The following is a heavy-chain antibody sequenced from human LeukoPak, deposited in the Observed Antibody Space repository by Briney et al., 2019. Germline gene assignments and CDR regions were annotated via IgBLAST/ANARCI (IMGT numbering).Heavy chain of an antibody. CDR1: GGSISSYY. D-gene: IGHD2-15*01. Sequence: SETLSLTCTVSGGSISSYYWSWIRQPPGKGLEWIGYIYYSGSTNYNPSLKSRVTISVDTSKNQFSLKLSSVTAADTAVYYCARSLEVEVAASWLDPWGQGTLVTVSS. J-gene: IGHJ5*02. CDR3: ARSLEVEVAASWLDP. CDR2: IYYSGST. V-gene: IGHV4-59*01.